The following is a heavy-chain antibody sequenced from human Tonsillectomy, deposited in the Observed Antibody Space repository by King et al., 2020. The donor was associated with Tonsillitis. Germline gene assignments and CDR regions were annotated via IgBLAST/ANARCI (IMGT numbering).Heavy chain of an antibody. V-gene: IGHV3-23*04. Sequence: VQLVESGGGLVQPGGSLRLSCAASGVTFTSSAMNWGRQAPGKGLEGVAGISVSSGRTSYADSVKGRFTISGDNSKNRLFLQMDNRRVEDAALYYCAKRSRDGHNSPVDDWGQGTQVSVSS. J-gene: IGHJ4*02. D-gene: IGHD5-24*01. CDR1: GVTFTSSA. CDR3: AKRSRDGHNSPVDD. CDR2: ISVSSGRT.